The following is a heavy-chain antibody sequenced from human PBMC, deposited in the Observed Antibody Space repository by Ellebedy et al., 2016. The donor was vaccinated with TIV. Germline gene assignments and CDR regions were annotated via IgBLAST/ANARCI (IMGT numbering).Heavy chain of an antibody. CDR1: GGSLTDYN. D-gene: IGHD1-1*01. Sequence: SETLSLTCTVSGGSLTDYNWSWIRQSPRRGLEWIASIHHTGTTTYNPSLKSRVTIPVDTSKHSFSLTLSSVTAADAAVYYCARTVQLAFYMNVWGTGITVTVPS. CDR2: IHHTGTT. CDR3: ARTVQLAFYMNV. V-gene: IGHV4-59*08. J-gene: IGHJ6*03.